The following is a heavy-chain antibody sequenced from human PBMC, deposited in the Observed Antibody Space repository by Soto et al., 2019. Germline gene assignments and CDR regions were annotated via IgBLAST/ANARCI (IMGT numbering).Heavy chain of an antibody. CDR2: ISAYNGNT. CDR3: ARGTLWFGELLFVFDY. J-gene: IGHJ4*02. V-gene: IGHV1-18*04. CDR1: GYTFTSYG. D-gene: IGHD3-10*01. Sequence: GASVKVSCKASGYTFTSYGISWVRQAPGQGLEWMGWISAYNGNTNYAQKLQGRVTMTTDTSTSTAYMELRGLRSDDTAVYYCARGTLWFGELLFVFDYWGQGTLVTVSS.